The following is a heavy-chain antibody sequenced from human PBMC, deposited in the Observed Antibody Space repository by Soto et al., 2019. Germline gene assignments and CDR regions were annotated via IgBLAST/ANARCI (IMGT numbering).Heavy chain of an antibody. Sequence: GGSLRLSCAASGFTVSSNYMSWVRQAPGKGLEWVSVIYSGGSTYYADSVKGRFTISRDNSKNTLYLQMNSLRAEDTAVYYCAREAPTGYSSSWYSVDAFDIWGQGTMVTVSS. CDR3: AREAPTGYSSSWYSVDAFDI. CDR2: IYSGGST. CDR1: GFTVSSNY. J-gene: IGHJ3*02. D-gene: IGHD6-13*01. V-gene: IGHV3-53*01.